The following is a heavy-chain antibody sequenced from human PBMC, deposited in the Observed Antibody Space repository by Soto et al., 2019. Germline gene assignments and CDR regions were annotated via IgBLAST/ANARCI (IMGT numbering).Heavy chain of an antibody. CDR1: GDSISSGYY. CDR2: IYHSGTT. J-gene: IGHJ5*02. V-gene: IGHV4-38-2*01. CDR3: AREAGPDRWFDP. Sequence: SETLSLTCAVSGDSISSGYYWAWIRQPPGKGLEWIGSIYHSGTTYYNPSLKSRVTMSVDTSKNHFSLNLSSVTAADTAVYYCAREAGPDRWFDPWGQGTLVTVSS. D-gene: IGHD6-19*01.